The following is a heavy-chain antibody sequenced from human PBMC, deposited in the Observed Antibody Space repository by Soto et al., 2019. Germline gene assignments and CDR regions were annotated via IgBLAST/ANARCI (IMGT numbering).Heavy chain of an antibody. CDR2: ISYDGSNK. D-gene: IGHD3-22*01. CDR3: ARDQPFPMIVVVITGSFDY. V-gene: IGHV3-30-3*01. CDR1: GFTFSSYA. J-gene: IGHJ4*02. Sequence: QVQLVESGGGVVQPGRSLRLSCAASGFTFSSYAMHWVRQAPGKGLEWVAVISYDGSNKYYADSVKGRFTISRDNSKNTLYLQMNSLRAEDTAVYYCARDQPFPMIVVVITGSFDYWGQGTLVTVSS.